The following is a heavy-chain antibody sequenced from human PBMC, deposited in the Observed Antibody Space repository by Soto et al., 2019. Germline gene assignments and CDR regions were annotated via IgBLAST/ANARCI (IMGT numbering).Heavy chain of an antibody. D-gene: IGHD6-19*01. Sequence: GGSLRLSCAASGFTFSSYTMNWVRQVPGKGLEWVSGISDSGVSTYYADSVKGRFTVSRDNSKNTLYLQMNGLRAEDTAMYYCAKDPPGAGPDFDCWGQGTLVTSPQ. CDR2: ISDSGVST. CDR3: AKDPPGAGPDFDC. V-gene: IGHV3-23*01. J-gene: IGHJ4*02. CDR1: GFTFSSYT.